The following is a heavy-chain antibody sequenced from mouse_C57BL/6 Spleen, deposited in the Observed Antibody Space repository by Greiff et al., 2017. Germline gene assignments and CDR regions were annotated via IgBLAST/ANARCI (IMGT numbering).Heavy chain of an antibody. CDR3: AREDYYGYGGAY. CDR1: GYAFSSYW. V-gene: IGHV1-80*01. Sequence: VQRVESGAELVKPGASVKISCKASGYAFSSYWMNWVKQRPGKGLEWIGQIYPGDGDTNYNGKFKGTDTLTADTSSSPAYMQLSSLTSEDSAVDFWAREDYYGYGGAYGGQGTLVTVSA. D-gene: IGHD2-2*01. J-gene: IGHJ3*01. CDR2: IYPGDGDT.